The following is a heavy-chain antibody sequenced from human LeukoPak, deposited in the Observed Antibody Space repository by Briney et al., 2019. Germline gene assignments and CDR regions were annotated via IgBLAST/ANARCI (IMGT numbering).Heavy chain of an antibody. CDR3: AKAGRGGAITMIRGVKGDYYYMDV. CDR1: GFTVSSNY. Sequence: GGSLRLSCAASGFTVSSNYMSWVRQAPGKGLEWVSVIYSGGSTYYADSVKGRFTISRDNSKNTLYLQMDSLRAVDTAVYYCAKAGRGGAITMIRGVKGDYYYMDVWGKGTSVTISS. V-gene: IGHV3-53*01. CDR2: IYSGGST. D-gene: IGHD3-10*01. J-gene: IGHJ6*03.